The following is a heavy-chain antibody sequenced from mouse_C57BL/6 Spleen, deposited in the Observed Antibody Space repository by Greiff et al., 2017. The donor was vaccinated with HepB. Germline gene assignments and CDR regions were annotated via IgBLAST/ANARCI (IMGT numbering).Heavy chain of an antibody. V-gene: IGHV1-15*01. CDR1: GYTFTDYE. J-gene: IGHJ4*01. CDR3: TRSRDYGAMDY. D-gene: IGHD2-4*01. CDR2: IVPETGGT. Sequence: VQLQQSGAELVRPGASVTLSCKASGYTFTDYEMHWVKQTPVHGLEWIGAIVPETGGTAYNQKFKGKAILTADKSSSTAYMELRSLTSEDSAVYYCTRSRDYGAMDYWGQGTSVTVSS.